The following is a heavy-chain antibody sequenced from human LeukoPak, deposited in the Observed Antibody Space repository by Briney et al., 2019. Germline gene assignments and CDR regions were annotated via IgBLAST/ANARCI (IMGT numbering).Heavy chain of an antibody. V-gene: IGHV3-53*01. CDR2: IYSGGST. Sequence: GGSLRLSCAASGFTVSSNYMSWVRQAPGKGLEWVSVIYSGGSTYYADSVKGRFTISRDNSKNTLYLQMNSLRAEDTAVYYCAKDRGLRLPRYWGQGTLVTVSS. J-gene: IGHJ4*02. CDR1: GFTVSSNY. CDR3: AKDRGLRLPRY. D-gene: IGHD3-3*01.